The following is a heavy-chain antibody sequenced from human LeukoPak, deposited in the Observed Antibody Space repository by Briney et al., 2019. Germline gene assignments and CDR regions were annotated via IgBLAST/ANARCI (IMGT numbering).Heavy chain of an antibody. CDR3: ARGEFYMSNDFDY. J-gene: IGHJ4*02. D-gene: IGHD3-16*01. CDR2: INPNSGGT. CDR1: GYTFTGYY. V-gene: IGHV1-2*02. Sequence: GASVKVSCKASGYTFTGYYMHWVRQAPGQGLEWMGWINPNSGGTNYAQKFQGRVTMTRDTSISTAYMELSRLRSDDTAVYYCARGEFYMSNDFDYWGQGTLVTVSS.